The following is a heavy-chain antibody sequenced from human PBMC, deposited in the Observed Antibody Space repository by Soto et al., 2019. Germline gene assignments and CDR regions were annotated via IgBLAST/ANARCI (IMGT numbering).Heavy chain of an antibody. J-gene: IGHJ6*02. CDR2: IYYSGST. D-gene: IGHD6-13*01. CDR1: GGSISSGDYY. CDR3: ARDAAAAAHYYYGMDV. V-gene: IGHV4-30-4*01. Sequence: SETLSLTCTVSGGSISSGDYYWSWIRQPPGKGLEWIGYIYYSGSTYYNPSLKSRVTISVDPSKNQFSLKLSSVTAADTAVYYCARDAAAAAHYYYGMDVWGQGTTVTVSS.